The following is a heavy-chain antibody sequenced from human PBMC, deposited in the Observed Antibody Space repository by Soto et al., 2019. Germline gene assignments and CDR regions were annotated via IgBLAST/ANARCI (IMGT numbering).Heavy chain of an antibody. D-gene: IGHD6-19*01. V-gene: IGHV4-39*01. CDR3: ARHWSIAVAGISWFDH. CDR1: GGSISSSSYY. Sequence: PSETLSLTCTVSGGSISSSSYYWGWIRQPPGKGLEWIGSIYYSGSTYYNPSLKSRVTISVDTSKNQFSLKLSSVTAADTAVYYCARHWSIAVAGISWFDHWGQGALVTVSS. CDR2: IYYSGST. J-gene: IGHJ5*02.